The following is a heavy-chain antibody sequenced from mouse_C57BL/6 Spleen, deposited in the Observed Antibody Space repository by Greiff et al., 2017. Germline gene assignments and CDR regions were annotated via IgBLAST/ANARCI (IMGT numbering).Heavy chain of an antibody. CDR1: GYTFTRYW. V-gene: IGHV1-52*01. J-gene: IGHJ4*01. D-gene: IGHD6-1*01. CDR2: IDPSDSET. CDR3: ARSEASFYAMDY. Sequence: VQLQQPGAELVRPGSSVKLSCKASGYTFTRYWMPWVKQRPIQGLEWIGNIDPSDSETHYNQKFKDKATLTVDKSSSTAYMQLSSLTSEDSAVYYCARSEASFYAMDYWGQGTSVTVSS.